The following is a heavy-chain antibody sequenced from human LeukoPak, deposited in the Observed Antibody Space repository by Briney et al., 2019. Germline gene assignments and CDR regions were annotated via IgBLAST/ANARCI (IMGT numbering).Heavy chain of an antibody. CDR1: GFTFSSYA. CDR2: ISYDGSNK. Sequence: GSLRLSCAASGFTFSSYAMHWVRQAPGKGLEWVAVISYDGSNKYYADSVKGRFTISRDNSKNTLYLQMNSLRAEDTAVYYCARDHPTNFIDYWGQGTLVTVSS. J-gene: IGHJ4*02. D-gene: IGHD1/OR15-1a*01. CDR3: ARDHPTNFIDY. V-gene: IGHV3-30*04.